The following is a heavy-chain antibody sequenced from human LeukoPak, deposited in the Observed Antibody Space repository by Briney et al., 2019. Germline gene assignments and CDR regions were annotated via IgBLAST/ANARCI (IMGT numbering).Heavy chain of an antibody. V-gene: IGHV4-30-4*01. J-gene: IGHJ3*02. CDR3: ARGLHAYQLLIPFDI. Sequence: SETLSLTCTVSGGSISSGDYYWSWIRQLPGKGLEWIGYIYYSGSTYYNPSLKSRVTISVDTSKNQFSLKLSSVTAADTAVYYCARGLHAYQLLIPFDIWGQGTMVTVSS. CDR1: GGSISSGDYY. D-gene: IGHD2-2*01. CDR2: IYYSGST.